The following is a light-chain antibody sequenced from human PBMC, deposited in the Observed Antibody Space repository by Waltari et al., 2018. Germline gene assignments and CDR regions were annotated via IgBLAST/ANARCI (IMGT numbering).Light chain of an antibody. CDR3: QQCNNSPPT. V-gene: IGKV3-11*01. CDR2: DAS. J-gene: IGKJ1*01. CDR1: QSLSSQ. Sequence: EIVLTQSPATLSLSPGEGATLSCRASQSLSSQLVWYQQKRGQAPRLLIYDASNRATGIPARFSGSGSGTDFTLTISSLEPEDFAVYYCQQCNNSPPTFGQGTKVEIK.